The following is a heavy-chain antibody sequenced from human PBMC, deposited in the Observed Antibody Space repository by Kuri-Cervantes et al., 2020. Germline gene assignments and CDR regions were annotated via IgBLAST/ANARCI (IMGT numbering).Heavy chain of an antibody. D-gene: IGHD3-10*01. J-gene: IGHJ3*02. CDR1: GGSISSSSYY. CDR3: ARVRWFGDDAFDI. Sequence: SETLSLTCTVSGGSISSSSYYWGWIREPPGKGLEWIGRIYYSGRTYYNPSLKSRVTISVDTSKNQFSLKLRSVTAADTAVYYCARVRWFGDDAFDIWGQGTMVTVSS. CDR2: IYYSGRT. V-gene: IGHV4-39*07.